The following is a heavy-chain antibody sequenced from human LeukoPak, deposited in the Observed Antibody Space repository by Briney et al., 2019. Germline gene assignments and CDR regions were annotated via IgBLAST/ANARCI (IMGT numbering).Heavy chain of an antibody. Sequence: GGSLRLSCAASGFTFSAYWVHWVRQAPGKGLEWVSCLKSDGISASCADSVKGRFTVSRDNAKNSLYLQMNSLRAEDTAVYYCARNKHYYGSGSYYYWGQGTLVTVSS. J-gene: IGHJ4*02. V-gene: IGHV3-74*01. CDR3: ARNKHYYGSGSYYY. D-gene: IGHD3-10*01. CDR1: GFTFSAYW. CDR2: LKSDGISA.